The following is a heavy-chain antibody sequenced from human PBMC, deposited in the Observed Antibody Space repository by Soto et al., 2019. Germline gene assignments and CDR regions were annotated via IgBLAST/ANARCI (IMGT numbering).Heavy chain of an antibody. V-gene: IGHV1-18*01. CDR1: SYTFTGYG. D-gene: IGHD1-1*01. J-gene: IGHJ4*02. CDR2: ISAHNGNT. CDR3: ARGRYGDY. Sequence: QVHLVQSGAEVKKHGASVKVSCKGSSYTFTGYGITWVRQAPGQGLEWMGWISAHNGNTDYAQKLQGRVTVTRDTSTSTAYMELRSLRSDDTAVYYCARGRYGDYWGQGALVTVSS.